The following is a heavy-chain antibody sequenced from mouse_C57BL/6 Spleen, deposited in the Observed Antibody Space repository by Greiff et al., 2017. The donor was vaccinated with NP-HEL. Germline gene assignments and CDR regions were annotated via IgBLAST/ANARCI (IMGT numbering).Heavy chain of an antibody. CDR3: AYGWFAY. J-gene: IGHJ3*01. CDR2: INPSSGYT. D-gene: IGHD1-1*01. V-gene: IGHV1-4*01. CDR1: GYTFTSYT. Sequence: VQLQESGAELARPGASVKMSCKASGYTFTSYTMHLVKQRPGQGLEWIGYINPSSGYTKYNQKFKDKATLTADKSSSTAYMQLSSLTSEDSAVYYCAYGWFAYWGQGTLVTVSA.